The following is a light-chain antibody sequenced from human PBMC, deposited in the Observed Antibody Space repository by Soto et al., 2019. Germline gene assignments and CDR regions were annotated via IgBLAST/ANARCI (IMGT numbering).Light chain of an antibody. CDR2: GAS. J-gene: IGKJ1*01. V-gene: IGKV3-15*01. CDR3: QHYNNWPPWT. Sequence: DILMTQSPATLSVSPGEGATLSCRANQSISSNLAWYQQKPGQAPRLLIYGASTRATDIPARFSGSGSGTEFTLTISSLQSEDFAVYYCQHYNNWPPWTFGQGTKVEVK. CDR1: QSISSN.